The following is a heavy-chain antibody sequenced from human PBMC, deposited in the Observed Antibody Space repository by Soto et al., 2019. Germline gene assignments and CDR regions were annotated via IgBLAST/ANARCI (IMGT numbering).Heavy chain of an antibody. CDR1: VGSTSSNTAT. CDR2: TYYRSNWRH. J-gene: IGHJ4*02. D-gene: IGHD6-19*01. Sequence: PWQPPSLPGPLPVGSTSSNTATRNWIRSSPSRGVEWLGRTYYRSNWRHDYAVSVKSRINVNPDTSKNHFSLQLNSVTPDDTAVYYCARGVAGSGFDLWGQGTLVTVS. V-gene: IGHV6-1*01. CDR3: ARGVAGSGFDL.